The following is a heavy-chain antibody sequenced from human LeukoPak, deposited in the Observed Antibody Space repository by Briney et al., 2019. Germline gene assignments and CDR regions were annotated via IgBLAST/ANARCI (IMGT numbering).Heavy chain of an antibody. V-gene: IGHV3-23*01. CDR2: IGDSGDAT. CDR3: AKERGHSKPFDY. D-gene: IGHD4-23*01. Sequence: PGGSLRLSCEVSGFIFSNYGMNWVRQAPGEGLEWVSAIGDSGDATYYADSVKGRFTISRDNSKSTLYLQMNNLRAEDTALYYCAKERGHSKPFDYWGQGTLVTVSS. CDR1: GFIFSNYG. J-gene: IGHJ4*02.